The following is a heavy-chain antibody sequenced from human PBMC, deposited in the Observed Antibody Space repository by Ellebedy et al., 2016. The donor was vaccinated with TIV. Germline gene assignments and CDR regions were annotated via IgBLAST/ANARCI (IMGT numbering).Heavy chain of an antibody. CDR1: GGSISSSTYY. V-gene: IGHV4-39*07. CDR3: ATSAGPYLNAFDI. D-gene: IGHD2-21*01. J-gene: IGHJ3*02. CDR2: IYYSGST. Sequence: SETLSLTCTVSGGSISSSTYYWGWIRQPPGKGLDWIGSIYYSGSTFYNPSLKSRVIISLDRSKNQFSLNLSSVTAADTAVYYCATSAGPYLNAFDIWGLGTMVTVSS.